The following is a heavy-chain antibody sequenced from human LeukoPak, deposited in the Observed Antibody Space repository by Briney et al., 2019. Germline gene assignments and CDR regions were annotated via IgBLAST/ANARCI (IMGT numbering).Heavy chain of an antibody. J-gene: IGHJ6*03. CDR3: ARVGSVNYYGSGSSYYMDV. Sequence: GGSLRLSCAASGFTFSSYGMNWVRQAPGKGLEWVSYISSSGSTIYYADSVKGRFTISRDNAKNSLYLQMNSLRAEDTAVYYCARVGSVNYYGSGSSYYMDVWGKGTTVTVSS. D-gene: IGHD3-10*01. V-gene: IGHV3-48*03. CDR1: GFTFSSYG. CDR2: ISSSGSTI.